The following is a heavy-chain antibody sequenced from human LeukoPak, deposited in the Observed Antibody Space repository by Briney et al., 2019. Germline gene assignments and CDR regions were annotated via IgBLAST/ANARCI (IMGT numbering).Heavy chain of an antibody. J-gene: IGHJ4*02. CDR1: GFTFSSYG. CDR2: ISYDGSNK. CDR3: AKLVGATDYFDY. Sequence: GGSLRLSCAASGFTFSSYGMHWVRQAPSKGLEWVAVISYDGSNKYYANSVKGRFTISRDNSKNTLYLQMNSLRAEDTAVYYCAKLVGATDYFDYWGQGTLVTVSS. D-gene: IGHD1-26*01. V-gene: IGHV3-30*18.